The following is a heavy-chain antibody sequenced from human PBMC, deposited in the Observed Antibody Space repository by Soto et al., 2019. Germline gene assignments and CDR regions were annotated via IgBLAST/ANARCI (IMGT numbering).Heavy chain of an antibody. D-gene: IGHD3-3*01. Sequence: PSETLSLTCTVSGGSISSYYWSWIRQPPGKGLEWIGYIYYSGSTNYNPSLKSRVTISVDTSKNQFSLKLSSVTAADTAVYYCARVGRYYDFWSGYYTPSNFDYWGQGTLVTVSS. CDR2: IYYSGST. J-gene: IGHJ4*02. CDR1: GGSISSYY. CDR3: ARVGRYYDFWSGYYTPSNFDY. V-gene: IGHV4-59*01.